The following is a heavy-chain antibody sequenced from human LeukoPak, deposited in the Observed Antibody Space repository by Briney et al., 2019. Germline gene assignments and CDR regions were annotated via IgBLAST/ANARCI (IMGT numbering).Heavy chain of an antibody. Sequence: MTSETLSLTCTVSGGSISSSSYYWGWIRQPPGKGLEWIGSIYYSGSTYYNPSLKSRVTISVDTSKNQFSLKLSSVTAADTAVYYCASRVGGITMVRGVITVFDYWGQGTLVTVSS. J-gene: IGHJ4*02. D-gene: IGHD3-10*01. CDR2: IYYSGST. CDR3: ASRVGGITMVRGVITVFDY. V-gene: IGHV4-39*07. CDR1: GGSISSSSYY.